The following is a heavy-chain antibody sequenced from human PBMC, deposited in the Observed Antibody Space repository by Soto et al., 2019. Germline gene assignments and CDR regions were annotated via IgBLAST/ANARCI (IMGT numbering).Heavy chain of an antibody. CDR2: IYWDDDE. J-gene: IGHJ6*02. Sequence: ITLKESGPTLVKPTQTLTLTCTFSGFSLNTGGAGVGWVRQHRGKAMEWLALIYWDDDERYRPSLRSRLNITKDTINNQVVLTMTNMDPEDTATYYCVRNWRYYGGDYYYGMDAWGQGTTVTVSS. CDR3: VRNWRYYGGDYYYGMDA. V-gene: IGHV2-5*02. CDR1: GFSLNTGGAG. D-gene: IGHD3-10*01.